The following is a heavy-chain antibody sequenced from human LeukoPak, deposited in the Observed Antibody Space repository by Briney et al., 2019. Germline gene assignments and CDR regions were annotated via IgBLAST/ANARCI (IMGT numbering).Heavy chain of an antibody. CDR2: ISYDGSNK. D-gene: IGHD4-17*01. CDR1: GFTFSSYA. Sequence: PGRSLRLSCAASGFTFSSYAMHWVRLAPGKGLEWVAVISYDGSNKYYADSVKGRFTISRDNSKNTLYLQMNSLRAEDTAVYYCASYGDSLYFDLWGRGTLVTVSS. J-gene: IGHJ2*01. CDR3: ASYGDSLYFDL. V-gene: IGHV3-30-3*01.